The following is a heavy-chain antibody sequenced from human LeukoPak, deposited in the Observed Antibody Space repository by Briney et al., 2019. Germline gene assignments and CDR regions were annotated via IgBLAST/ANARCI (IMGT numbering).Heavy chain of an antibody. V-gene: IGHV1-24*01. CDR2: FDPEDGET. CDR1: GYTLTELS. J-gene: IGHJ5*02. CDR3: ARTRTMMGNNWFDP. D-gene: IGHD3-22*01. Sequence: ASVKVSCKVSGYTLTELSMHWVRQAPGKGLEWMGGFDPEDGETIYAQKFQGRVTMTRNTSISTAYMELSSLRSEDTAVYYCARTRTMMGNNWFDPWGQGTLVTVSS.